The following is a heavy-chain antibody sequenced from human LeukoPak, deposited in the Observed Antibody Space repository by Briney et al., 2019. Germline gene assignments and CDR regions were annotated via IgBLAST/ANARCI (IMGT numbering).Heavy chain of an antibody. Sequence: SETLSLTCAVYGGSFSGYYWSWIRQPPGKGLEWIGEINHSGITNYNPSLKTRVTISVDTSKNQFSLKMSSVTAADTAVYYCARGGGYNWFDPWGQGTLVTVSS. J-gene: IGHJ5*02. CDR3: ARGGGYNWFDP. V-gene: IGHV4-34*01. CDR1: GGSFSGYY. CDR2: INHSGIT. D-gene: IGHD3-16*01.